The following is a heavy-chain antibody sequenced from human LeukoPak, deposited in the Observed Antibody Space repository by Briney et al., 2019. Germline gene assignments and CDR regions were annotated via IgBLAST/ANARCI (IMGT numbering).Heavy chain of an antibody. CDR2: ISYDGGNK. CDR1: GFTFSSYA. V-gene: IGHV3-30-3*01. Sequence: AGGSLRLSCAAPGFTFSSYAMHWVRQAPGKGLEWVAVISYDGGNKYYADSVKGRFTISRDNSKNTLYLQMNSLRVEDTAVYYCARGGAIMGDYVWGSYRWGQGTLVTVSS. CDR3: ARGGAIMGDYVWGSYR. D-gene: IGHD3-16*02. J-gene: IGHJ4*02.